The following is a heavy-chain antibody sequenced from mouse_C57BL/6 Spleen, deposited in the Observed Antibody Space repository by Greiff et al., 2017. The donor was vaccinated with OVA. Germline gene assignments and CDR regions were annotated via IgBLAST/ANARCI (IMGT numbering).Heavy chain of an antibody. CDR3: ARHDGYFYYYAIDV. Sequence: EVQLQQSGPELVKPGASVKISCKASGYTFTDYYMNWVKQSHGKSLEWIGDINPNNGGTSYNQKFKGKATLTVDKSSSTTYMELRSLTSEDAAVYYCARHDGYFYYYAIDVWGKGTSVTVSS. CDR2: INPNNGGT. D-gene: IGHD2-3*01. V-gene: IGHV1-26*01. J-gene: IGHJ4*01. CDR1: GYTFTDYY.